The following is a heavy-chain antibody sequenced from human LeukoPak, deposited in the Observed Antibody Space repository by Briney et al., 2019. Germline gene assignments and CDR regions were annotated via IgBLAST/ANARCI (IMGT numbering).Heavy chain of an antibody. CDR3: ASSADPSFYDSSGSDTFDI. J-gene: IGHJ3*02. Sequence: EPSETLSLTCTVSGGSISSNTYSWGWVRQPPGMGLEWLGTISYSGRTFYHPSLKSRVTISVDTSKNQFSLDLSSVTAADTAVYYCASSADPSFYDSSGSDTFDIWGQGTMVTVSS. CDR1: GGSISSNTYS. D-gene: IGHD3-22*01. V-gene: IGHV4-39*01. CDR2: ISYSGRT.